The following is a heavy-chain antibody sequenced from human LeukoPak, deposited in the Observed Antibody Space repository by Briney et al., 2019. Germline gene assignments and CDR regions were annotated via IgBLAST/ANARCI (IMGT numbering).Heavy chain of an antibody. CDR1: GFTFSSNA. V-gene: IGHV3-23*01. CDR2: ISGSDGIT. CDR3: AKDILRRAFDI. Sequence: GGSLRLSCAASGFTFSSNAMSWVRQAPAKGLEWVSAISGSDGITHYSDSVKGRFTISRDNSKNTLYLQMNSLRVEDTAVYYCAKDILRRAFDIWGQGTMVTVSS. J-gene: IGHJ3*02.